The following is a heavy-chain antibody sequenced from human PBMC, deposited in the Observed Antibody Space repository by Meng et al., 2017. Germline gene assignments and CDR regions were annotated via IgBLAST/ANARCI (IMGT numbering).Heavy chain of an antibody. CDR1: GYTFAAYW. J-gene: IGHJ4*02. D-gene: IGHD6-13*01. Sequence: QVRLFQSGRGVKKPGASVKVSCKASGYTFAAYWIQWVRQAPGQGLEWMGRIDPKSDNTHYAQKFQGRVTMTRDTSISTAYMELSGLRSDDTAVYYCARDEDISAAGYLLGDFWGQGTLVTVSS. CDR3: ARDEDISAAGYLLGDF. V-gene: IGHV1-2*06. CDR2: IDPKSDNT.